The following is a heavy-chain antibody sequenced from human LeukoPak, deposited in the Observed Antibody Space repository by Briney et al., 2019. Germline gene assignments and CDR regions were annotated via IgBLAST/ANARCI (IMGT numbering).Heavy chain of an antibody. V-gene: IGHV4-39*07. J-gene: IGHJ5*02. Sequence: PSETLSLTCTVSGGSISSSSYYWGWIRQPPGKGLEWIGSIYYSGSTYYNPSLKSRVTISVDTSKNQFSLKLSSVTAADTAVYYCARDGQPAGTELNWFDPWGQGTLVTVSS. CDR1: GGSISSSSYY. D-gene: IGHD6-13*01. CDR3: ARDGQPAGTELNWFDP. CDR2: IYYSGST.